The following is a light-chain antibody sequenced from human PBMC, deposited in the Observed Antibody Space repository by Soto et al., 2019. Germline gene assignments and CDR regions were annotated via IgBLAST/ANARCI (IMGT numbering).Light chain of an antibody. Sequence: QSVLPQPPSVSGAPGQRVTISCTGSSSNIGAGFDVHWYQQLPGTAPKLLIYGNNNRPSGVPDRFSGSKSGTSASLAITGLQAGDEADYYCQSFDTSLSGYVFGTGTKLTVL. CDR1: SSNIGAGFD. V-gene: IGLV1-40*01. CDR3: QSFDTSLSGYV. CDR2: GNN. J-gene: IGLJ1*01.